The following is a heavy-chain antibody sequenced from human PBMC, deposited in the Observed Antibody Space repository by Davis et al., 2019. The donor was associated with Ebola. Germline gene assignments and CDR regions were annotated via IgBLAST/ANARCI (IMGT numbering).Heavy chain of an antibody. CDR3: ASLSSSWFYFDY. D-gene: IGHD6-13*01. Sequence: SETLSLTCAVYTGSFSGYYWSWIRQPPGKGLEWIGEIYHSGTSNYNPSLKSRVTISVDTSKNQFSLKLSSVTAADTAVYYCASLSSSWFYFDYWGQGTLVTVSS. CDR1: TGSFSGYY. CDR2: IYHSGTS. J-gene: IGHJ4*02. V-gene: IGHV4-34*01.